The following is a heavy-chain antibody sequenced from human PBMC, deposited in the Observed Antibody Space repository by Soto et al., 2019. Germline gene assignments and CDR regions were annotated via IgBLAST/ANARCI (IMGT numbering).Heavy chain of an antibody. J-gene: IGHJ3*02. CDR3: ARERWGAFDI. Sequence: PSETLSLTCAGSGGSISSGGYSWSWIRQPPGKGLEWIGYIYHSGSTYYNPSLKSRVTISVDRSKNQFSLKLSSVTAADTAVYYCARERWGAFDIWGQGTMVTVSS. CDR2: IYHSGST. V-gene: IGHV4-30-2*01. D-gene: IGHD1-26*01. CDR1: GGSISSGGYS.